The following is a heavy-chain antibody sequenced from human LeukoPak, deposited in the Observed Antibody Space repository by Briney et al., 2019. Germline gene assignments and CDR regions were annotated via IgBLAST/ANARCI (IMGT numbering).Heavy chain of an antibody. CDR2: INPSGGST. CDR3: ARAPVRYCSGGSCYSSNYFDY. V-gene: IGHV1-46*01. CDR1: GYTFTSYY. Sequence: ASVKVSCKASGYTFTSYYMHWVRQAPGQGLEWMGIINPSGGSTSYAQKFQGRVTMTRDTPTSTVYMELSSLRSEDTAVYYCARAPVRYCSGGSCYSSNYFDYWGQGTLVTVSS. J-gene: IGHJ4*02. D-gene: IGHD2-15*01.